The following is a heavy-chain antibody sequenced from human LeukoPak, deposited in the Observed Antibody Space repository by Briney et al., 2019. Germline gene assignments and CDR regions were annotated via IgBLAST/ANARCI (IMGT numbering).Heavy chain of an antibody. Sequence: AASVKDSCKASGYTFTSYGISWVRQAPGQGLERMGWISAYNGNTNYAQKLQGRVTMTTDTSTSTACMELRSLRSDDTAVYYCARGPGIAVAGTVNWYFDLCGRGTLVTVSS. D-gene: IGHD6-19*01. J-gene: IGHJ2*01. CDR2: ISAYNGNT. V-gene: IGHV1-18*01. CDR3: ARGPGIAVAGTVNWYFDL. CDR1: GYTFTSYG.